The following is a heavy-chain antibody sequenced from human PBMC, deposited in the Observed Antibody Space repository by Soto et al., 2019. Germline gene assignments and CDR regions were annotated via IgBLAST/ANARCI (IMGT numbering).Heavy chain of an antibody. J-gene: IGHJ6*02. Sequence: GGSLRLSCVASGFTFSTYAMSWVRQAPGKGLEWVSAMSGSGGSTYYTHSVQGRFTISGDNSKTTLYLQMNSLRAEDTAIYYCAKDLSQGLAAHYYYYGMDVWGQGTTVTVSS. D-gene: IGHD6-19*01. CDR2: MSGSGGST. V-gene: IGHV3-23*01. CDR3: AKDLSQGLAAHYYYYGMDV. CDR1: GFTFSTYA.